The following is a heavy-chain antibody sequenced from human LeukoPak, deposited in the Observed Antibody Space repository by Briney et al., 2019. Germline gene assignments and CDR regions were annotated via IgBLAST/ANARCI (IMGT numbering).Heavy chain of an antibody. Sequence: SETLSLTCTVSGGSINSGGYYWSWIRQHPGKGLEWIGYIYYSGSTYYNPSLKSRVTISVDTSKNQFSLKLSSVTAADTAVYYCARMERVEGIFVVVTPFSPGAFDIWGQGTMVTVSS. D-gene: IGHD2-21*02. CDR2: IYYSGST. V-gene: IGHV4-31*03. CDR3: ARMERVEGIFVVVTPFSPGAFDI. J-gene: IGHJ3*02. CDR1: GGSINSGGYY.